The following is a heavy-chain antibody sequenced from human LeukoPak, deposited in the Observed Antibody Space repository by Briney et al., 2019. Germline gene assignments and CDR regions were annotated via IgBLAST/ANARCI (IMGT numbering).Heavy chain of an antibody. CDR1: ADSISGYS. J-gene: IGHJ6*03. D-gene: IGHD6-13*01. CDR2: LYTSGSI. V-gene: IGHV4-4*07. CDR3: ARGLYSSTYYFYYMDV. Sequence: SETLSLTCTVSADSISGYSWNWVRQPAGKGLEWIGRLYTSGSINYNPSLKSRVTVSVDTSKNQFSLEMTSVTAADTAVYYCARGLYSSTYYFYYMDVWGKGTTVTVSS.